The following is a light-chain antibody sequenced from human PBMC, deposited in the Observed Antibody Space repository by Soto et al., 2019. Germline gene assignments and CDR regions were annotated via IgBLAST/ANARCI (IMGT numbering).Light chain of an antibody. CDR3: QQYNYYWT. CDR1: QSISRW. CDR2: DAS. V-gene: IGKV1-5*01. Sequence: DIQMTQSPSTRSASVGDRVTITCLASQSISRWLAWYQQKPGKAPKLLIYDASNLESGVPPRFSGSGSGTEFPLTISSLQPDDFGTYYCQQYNYYWTFGQGTKVDIK. J-gene: IGKJ1*01.